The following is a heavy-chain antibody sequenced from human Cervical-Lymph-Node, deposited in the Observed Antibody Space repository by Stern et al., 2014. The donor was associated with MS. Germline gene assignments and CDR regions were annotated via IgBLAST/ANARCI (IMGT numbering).Heavy chain of an antibody. CDR1: GFNFSAYY. J-gene: IGHJ4*02. D-gene: IGHD1-26*01. V-gene: IGHV3-11*01. Sequence: DQLVESGGDLVKPGGSLRLSCAASGFNFSAYYMNWIRQAPGKGLEWLSYISSNGTVIYYADSVKGRFIISRDNAKQSLYLQMNRLRVEDTAVYYCARGLPSFWGQGSLVTVSP. CDR3: ARGLPSF. CDR2: ISSNGTVI.